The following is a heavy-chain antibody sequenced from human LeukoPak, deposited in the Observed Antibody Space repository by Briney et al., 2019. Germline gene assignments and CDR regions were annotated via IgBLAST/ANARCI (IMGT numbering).Heavy chain of an antibody. V-gene: IGHV4-61*02. CDR3: ARRLPMSDSSGYSWAFDI. J-gene: IGHJ3*02. CDR2: IYTSGST. D-gene: IGHD3-22*01. Sequence: PSETLSLTCTVSGGSISSGSYYWSWIRQPAGKGLEWIGRIYTSGSTNYNPSLKSRVTISVDTSKNQFSLKLSSVTAADTAVYYCARRLPMSDSSGYSWAFDIWGQGTMVTVSS. CDR1: GGSISSGSYY.